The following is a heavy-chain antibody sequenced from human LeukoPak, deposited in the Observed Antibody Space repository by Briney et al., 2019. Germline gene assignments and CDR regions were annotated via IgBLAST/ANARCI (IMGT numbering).Heavy chain of an antibody. CDR2: IWSDGSSQ. Sequence: GGSLRLSCAVSGFTFSIYDMHWVRQAPDKGLEWVAVIWSDGSSQYYADSVKGRFFISRDNSKNTLYLQMNSLRAEDTAVYYCAKSYDSSGYYETGYFDYWGQGTLVTVSS. D-gene: IGHD3-22*01. CDR1: GFTFSIYD. J-gene: IGHJ4*02. V-gene: IGHV3-33*06. CDR3: AKSYDSSGYYETGYFDY.